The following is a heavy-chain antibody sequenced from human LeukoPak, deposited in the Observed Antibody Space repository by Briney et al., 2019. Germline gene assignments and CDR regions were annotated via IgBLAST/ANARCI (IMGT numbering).Heavy chain of an antibody. D-gene: IGHD3-22*01. Sequence: EASVKVSCKASGYTFTSYYMHWVRQAPGQGLEWMGIINPSGGSTSYAQKFQGRVTMTRDTSTSTVYMELSSLRSEDTAVYYCARDLGRSSGYCYGGEQYYYYYGMDVWGQGTTVTVSS. CDR1: GYTFTSYY. CDR2: INPSGGST. CDR3: ARDLGRSSGYCYGGEQYYYYYGMDV. J-gene: IGHJ6*02. V-gene: IGHV1-46*01.